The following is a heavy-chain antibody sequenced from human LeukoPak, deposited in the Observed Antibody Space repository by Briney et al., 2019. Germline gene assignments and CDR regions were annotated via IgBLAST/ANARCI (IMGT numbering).Heavy chain of an antibody. V-gene: IGHV3-48*02. Sequence: GGSLRLSCAASGFTLSSYSMNWVRQAPGKGLEWVSYISSSSNIYYADSVKGRFTISRDSAKNSLYLQMNSLRDEDTAVYYCARGLPGYYNFDYWGEGTLVTVSS. CDR1: GFTLSSYS. J-gene: IGHJ4*02. CDR3: ARGLPGYYNFDY. CDR2: ISSSSNI. D-gene: IGHD3-22*01.